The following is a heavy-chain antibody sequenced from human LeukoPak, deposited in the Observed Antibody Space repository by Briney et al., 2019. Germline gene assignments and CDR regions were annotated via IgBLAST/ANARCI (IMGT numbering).Heavy chain of an antibody. Sequence: GRSLRLSCAASGFTFSSYAMSWVRQAPGKGLEWVSAISGSGGSTYYADSVKGRFTISRDNSKNTLYLQMNSLRAEDTAVYYCAKRTRFSGWPFDYWGQGTLVTVSS. CDR1: GFTFSSYA. CDR2: ISGSGGST. V-gene: IGHV3-23*01. CDR3: AKRTRFSGWPFDY. J-gene: IGHJ4*02. D-gene: IGHD6-19*01.